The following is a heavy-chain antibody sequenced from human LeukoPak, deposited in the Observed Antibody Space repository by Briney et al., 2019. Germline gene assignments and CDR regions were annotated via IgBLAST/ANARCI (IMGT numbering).Heavy chain of an antibody. CDR2: INHSGST. V-gene: IGHV4-34*01. D-gene: IGHD4-17*01. J-gene: IGHJ1*01. Sequence: SETLSLTCAVYGGSFSGYYWSWIRQPPGKGLEWIGEINHSGSTNYNLSLKSRVTISVDTSKNQFSLKLSSVTAADTAVYYCARVRAGLRGNFQHWGKGTLVTVSS. CDR1: GGSFSGYY. CDR3: ARVRAGLRGNFQH.